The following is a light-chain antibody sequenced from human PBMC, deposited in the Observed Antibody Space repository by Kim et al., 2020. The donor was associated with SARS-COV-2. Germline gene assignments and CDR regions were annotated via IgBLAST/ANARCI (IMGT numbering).Light chain of an antibody. CDR3: SSYTSTTTYV. Sequence: GQAITISCTGTTSDVGGYNYVSWYQPHPGKAPKLIIYAVSKRPSGVSNRFAGSKSANTASLTISGLQAEDEADYYCSSYTSTTTYVFGTGTKVTVL. J-gene: IGLJ1*01. CDR1: TSDVGGYNY. CDR2: AVS. V-gene: IGLV2-14*04.